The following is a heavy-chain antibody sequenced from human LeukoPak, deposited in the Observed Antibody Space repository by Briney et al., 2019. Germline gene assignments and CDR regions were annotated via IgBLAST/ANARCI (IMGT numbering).Heavy chain of an antibody. D-gene: IGHD2-2*01. CDR3: ARTRDCSKTNCYVMDP. V-gene: IGHV1-18*04. CDR2: IGPYNINT. J-gene: IGHJ5*02. Sequence: GASVKVSCTAFGYTFTTYGINWVRQAPVQGLEGMGWIGPYNINTHYAQKVQGRVTMTTDTSTSTAYMGLRSLRSDDTAVYYCARTRDCSKTNCYVMDPWGQGTLVTVSS. CDR1: GYTFTTYG.